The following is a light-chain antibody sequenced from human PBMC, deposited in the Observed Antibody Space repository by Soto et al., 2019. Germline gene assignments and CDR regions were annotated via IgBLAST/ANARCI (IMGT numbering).Light chain of an antibody. CDR3: QQYGRSPVT. CDR2: NVS. CDR1: QSVDKY. V-gene: IGKV3-11*01. J-gene: IGKJ1*01. Sequence: EVVLTQSPATLSFSPGERATLSCRASQSVDKYLAWYQQRPGQAPRLIIYNVSNRATGIPARFSGSGSGTDFTLTISSLEPEDFAVYYCQQYGRSPVTFGQGTKVEI.